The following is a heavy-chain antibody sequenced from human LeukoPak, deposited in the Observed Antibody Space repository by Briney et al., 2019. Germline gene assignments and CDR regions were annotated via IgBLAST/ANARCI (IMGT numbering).Heavy chain of an antibody. CDR1: GGSMNDNSYY. CDR2: IYYSGST. Sequence: SGTLSLTCTVSGGSMNDNSYYWGWFRQAPGKGLEWIGYIYYSGSTNYNPSLKSRVTISVDTSKNQFSLKLSSVTAADTAVYYCARDQLPGYWGQGTLVTVSS. J-gene: IGHJ4*02. CDR3: ARDQLPGY. D-gene: IGHD2-2*01. V-gene: IGHV4-61*01.